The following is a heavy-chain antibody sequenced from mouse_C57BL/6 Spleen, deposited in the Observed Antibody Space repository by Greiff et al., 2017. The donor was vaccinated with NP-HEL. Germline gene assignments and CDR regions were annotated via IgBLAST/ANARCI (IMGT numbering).Heavy chain of an antibody. CDR3: ARAIYYYGSSPY. CDR2: IHPNSGST. J-gene: IGHJ2*01. D-gene: IGHD1-1*01. Sequence: VQLQQPGAELVKPGASVKLSCKASGYTFTSYWMHWVKQRPGQGLEWIGMIHPNSGSTNYNEKFKSKATLTVDKSSSTAYMQLSSLTSEDSAVYYCARAIYYYGSSPYWGQGTTLTVSS. CDR1: GYTFTSYW. V-gene: IGHV1-64*01.